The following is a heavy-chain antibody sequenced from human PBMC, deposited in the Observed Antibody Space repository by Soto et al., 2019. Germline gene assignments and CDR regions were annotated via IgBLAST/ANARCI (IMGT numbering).Heavy chain of an antibody. CDR1: GFTFSSYE. Sequence: LRLSCAASGFTFSSYEMNWVRQAPGKGLEWVSYISSSGSTIYYADSVKGRFTISRDNAKNSLYLQMNSLRAEDTAVYYCARLSGSVDYWGQGTLVTVSS. CDR3: ARLSGSVDY. V-gene: IGHV3-48*03. D-gene: IGHD1-26*01. J-gene: IGHJ4*02. CDR2: ISSSGSTI.